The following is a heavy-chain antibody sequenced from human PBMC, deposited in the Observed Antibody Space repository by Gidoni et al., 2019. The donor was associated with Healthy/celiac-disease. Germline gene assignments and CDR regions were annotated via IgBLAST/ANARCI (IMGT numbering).Heavy chain of an antibody. D-gene: IGHD6-19*01. CDR2: ISSSSSTI. V-gene: IGHV3-48*02. J-gene: IGHJ4*02. CDR1: GFTFSSYS. CDR3: ARGTAVAGLGYFDY. Sequence: EVQLVESGGGLVQPGGSLRLPCAASGFTFSSYSMNWVRQAPGKGLEWVSYISSSSSTIYYADSVKGRFTISRDNAKNSLYLQMNSLRDEDTAVYYCARGTAVAGLGYFDYWGQGTLVTVSS.